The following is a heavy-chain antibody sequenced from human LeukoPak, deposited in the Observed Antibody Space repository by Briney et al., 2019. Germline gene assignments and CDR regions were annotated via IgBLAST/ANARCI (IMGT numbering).Heavy chain of an antibody. CDR2: ISAYNGNT. V-gene: IGHV1-18*04. CDR3: ARDSDIVATIKGDY. J-gene: IGHJ4*02. CDR1: GYTFTSYG. D-gene: IGHD5-12*01. Sequence: GASVKVSCKASGYTFTSYGISWVRRAPGQGLEWMGWISAYNGNTNYAQKLQGRVTMTTDTSTSTAYMELRSLRSDDTAVYYCARDSDIVATIKGDYWGQGTLVTVSS.